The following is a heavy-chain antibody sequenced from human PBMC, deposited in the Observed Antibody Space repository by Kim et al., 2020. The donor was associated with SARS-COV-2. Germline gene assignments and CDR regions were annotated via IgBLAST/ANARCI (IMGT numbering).Heavy chain of an antibody. Sequence: SETLSLTCTVSGGSISSYYWSWIRQPPGKGLEWIGYIYYSGSTNYNPSLKSRVTISVDTSKNQFSLKLSSVTAADTAVYYCAGGSQLKYYDILTGNHYYYYGMDVWGQGTTVTVSS. V-gene: IGHV4-59*13. CDR2: IYYSGST. D-gene: IGHD3-9*01. CDR3: AGGSQLKYYDILTGNHYYYYGMDV. CDR1: GGSISSYY. J-gene: IGHJ6*02.